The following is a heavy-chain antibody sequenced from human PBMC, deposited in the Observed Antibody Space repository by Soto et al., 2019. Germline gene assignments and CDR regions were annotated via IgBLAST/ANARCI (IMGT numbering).Heavy chain of an antibody. D-gene: IGHD6-13*01. V-gene: IGHV1-69*01. CDR3: ASRNAAAGDDYYYYGMDV. CDR1: GGTFSSYA. CDR2: IIPIFGTA. Sequence: QVQLVQSGAEVKKPGSSVKVSCKASGGTFSSYAISWVRQAPGQGLEWMGGIIPIFGTANYAQKFQGRVTITADESTSTAYMELSSLRSEDTAVYYCASRNAAAGDDYYYYGMDVWGQGTTLTVSS. J-gene: IGHJ6*02.